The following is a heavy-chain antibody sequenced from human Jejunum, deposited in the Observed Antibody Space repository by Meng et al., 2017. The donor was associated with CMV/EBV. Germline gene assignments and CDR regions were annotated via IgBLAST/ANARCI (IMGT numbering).Heavy chain of an antibody. CDR1: GFSITGGYY. CDR2: VFHSGAT. Sequence: VSGFSITGGYYWDWIRQAPGKGLEWIGYVFHSGATYYNPSLTSRVTISVDTSRNQFALNVTSVTAADTAIYYCARSRSSTQYLDFWGQGVLVTVSS. J-gene: IGHJ4*02. V-gene: IGHV4-38-2*01. CDR3: ARSRSSTQYLDF. D-gene: IGHD6-13*01.